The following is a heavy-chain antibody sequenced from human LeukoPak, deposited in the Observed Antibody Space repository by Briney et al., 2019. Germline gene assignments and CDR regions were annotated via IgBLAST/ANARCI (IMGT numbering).Heavy chain of an antibody. J-gene: IGHJ6*03. CDR3: ARHMYSSSWYGGKGYYYYYYMDV. CDR2: IGYSGSS. D-gene: IGHD6-13*01. CDR1: GGSISSYY. Sequence: SETLSLTCTVSGGSISSYYWSWIRQPTGKGLEWIGYIGYSGSSKYYPSLKSRVTISVDTSKNRFSLKLSSVTAADTAVYYCARHMYSSSWYGGKGYYYYYYMDVWGKGTTVTVSS. V-gene: IGHV4-59*08.